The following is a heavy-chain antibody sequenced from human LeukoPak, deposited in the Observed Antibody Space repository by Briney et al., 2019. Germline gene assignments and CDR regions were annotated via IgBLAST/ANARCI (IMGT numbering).Heavy chain of an antibody. Sequence: GGSLRLSCAASGFTFSSYWMHWVRQAPGKGLVWVSRISSDGSSTIYADSAKGRFTISRDNAKNTLYLQMNGLRAEDTAVYYCARDQESDYGVDYWGQGTLVTVPS. CDR3: ARDQESDYGVDY. V-gene: IGHV3-74*01. D-gene: IGHD4-17*01. J-gene: IGHJ4*02. CDR2: ISSDGSST. CDR1: GFTFSSYW.